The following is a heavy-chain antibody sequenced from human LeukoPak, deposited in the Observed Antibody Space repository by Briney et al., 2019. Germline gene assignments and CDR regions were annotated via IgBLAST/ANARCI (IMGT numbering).Heavy chain of an antibody. CDR3: ARPRGSYHILSEPGY. CDR2: INPNSGGT. V-gene: IGHV1-2*02. Sequence: ASVKVSCKASGHTFTGYYMHWVRLAPGQGLEWMGWINPNSGGTNYAQKFQGRVTSTRDTSISTTYMELSSLRFDDTAFYYCARPRGSYHILSEPGYWGQGTLVTVSS. CDR1: GHTFTGYY. J-gene: IGHJ4*02. D-gene: IGHD1-26*01.